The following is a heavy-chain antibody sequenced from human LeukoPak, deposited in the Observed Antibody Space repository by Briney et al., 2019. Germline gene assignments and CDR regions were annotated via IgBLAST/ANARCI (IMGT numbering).Heavy chain of an antibody. V-gene: IGHV3-23*01. J-gene: IGHJ4*02. CDR1: GFTFNTYV. D-gene: IGHD6-6*01. CDR2: ISGSGGST. CDR3: AKELGQLVLDY. Sequence: GGSLRLSCAASGFTASGFTFNTYVMSWVRQAPGKGLEWVSAISGSGGSTYYADSVKGRFTISRDNSKNTLHLQMNSLRAEDTAVYYCAKELGQLVLDYWGQGTLVTVSS.